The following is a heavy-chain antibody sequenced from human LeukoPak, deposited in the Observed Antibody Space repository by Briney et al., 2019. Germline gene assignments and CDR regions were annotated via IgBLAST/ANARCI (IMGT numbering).Heavy chain of an antibody. CDR1: GFTVSSNY. D-gene: IGHD3-16*02. J-gene: IGHJ4*02. CDR2: ISDSGGYT. V-gene: IGHV3-23*01. Sequence: GGSLRLSCAASGFTVSSNYMSWVRQAPGKGLEWVSSISDSGGYTFYADSVKGRFTISRDNSKNTVYLQMNSLRAEDTAVYYCAKGGSYRSQPYFDYWGQGTPVTVSS. CDR3: AKGGSYRSQPYFDY.